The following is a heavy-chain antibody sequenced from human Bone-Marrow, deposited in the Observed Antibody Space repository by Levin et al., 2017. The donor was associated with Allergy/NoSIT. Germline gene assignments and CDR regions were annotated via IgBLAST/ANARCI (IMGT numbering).Heavy chain of an antibody. CDR1: GFTFSDFY. CDR3: ARDQALYYYYYYMDV. J-gene: IGHJ6*03. Sequence: GGSLRLSCAASGFTFSDFYMSWIRQAPGKGLEWVSYISRSCHTLYFFFLVPFRFTISRDNAKNSLFLQMNSLRAEDTAVYYCARDQALYYYYYYMDVWGKGTTVTVSS. CDR2: ISRSCHTL. V-gene: IGHV3-11*01.